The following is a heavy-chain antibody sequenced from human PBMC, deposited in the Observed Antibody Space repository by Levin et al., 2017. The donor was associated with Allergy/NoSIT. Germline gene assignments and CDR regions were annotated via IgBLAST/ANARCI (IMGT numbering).Heavy chain of an antibody. D-gene: IGHD4-11*01. CDR3: ASDSTAVSSDY. J-gene: IGHJ4*02. V-gene: IGHV3-21*01. Sequence: LSLTCAASGFTFSNSSMNWVRQAPGKGLEWVSSISSRSSNIYYADSVKGRFTISRDNAKHSLYLQMNSLRAEDTAVYYCASDSTAVSSDYWGQGTLVTVSS. CDR2: ISSRSSNI. CDR1: GFTFSNSS.